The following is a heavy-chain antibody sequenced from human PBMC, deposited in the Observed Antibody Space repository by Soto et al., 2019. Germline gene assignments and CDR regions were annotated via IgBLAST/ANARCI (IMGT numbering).Heavy chain of an antibody. D-gene: IGHD5-12*01. V-gene: IGHV1-69*13. Sequence: GASGKVSCKASGGTFSSYAISWVRQAPGQGLEWMGGIIPIFGTANYAQKFQGRVTITADESTSTAYMELSSLRSEDTAVYYCARGSGYGATQFDYWGQGTLVTVSS. CDR1: GGTFSSYA. CDR3: ARGSGYGATQFDY. CDR2: IIPIFGTA. J-gene: IGHJ4*02.